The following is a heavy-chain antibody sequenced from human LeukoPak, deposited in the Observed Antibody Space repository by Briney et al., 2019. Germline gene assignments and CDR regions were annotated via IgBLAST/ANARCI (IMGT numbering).Heavy chain of an antibody. CDR2: MYSGGNT. D-gene: IGHD1-1*01. CDR3: TRWNGGDWYFDL. CDR1: GVAVSSNY. J-gene: IGHJ2*01. V-gene: IGHV3-53*01. Sequence: GGSLRLSCAASGVAVSSNYMSWVRQAPGKGLEWVSVMYSGGNTYYAELVKGRFTISRDHSRNTLFLQMNNLRGEDTAVYYCTRWNGGDWYFDLWGRGTLVTVSS.